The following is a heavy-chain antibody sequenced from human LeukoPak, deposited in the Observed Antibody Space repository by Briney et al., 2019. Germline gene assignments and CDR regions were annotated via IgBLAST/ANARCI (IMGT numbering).Heavy chain of an antibody. D-gene: IGHD3-9*01. CDR3: ARGEGSDYDKGAFNWFDP. V-gene: IGHV3-48*01. Sequence: PGGSLRLSCAASGFTFSSYSMNWVRQAPGKGLEWVSYISSSSSTIYYADSVKGRFTISRDNAKNSLYLQMSSLRAEDTAVYYCARGEGSDYDKGAFNWFDPWGQGTLVTVSS. J-gene: IGHJ5*02. CDR2: ISSSSSTI. CDR1: GFTFSSYS.